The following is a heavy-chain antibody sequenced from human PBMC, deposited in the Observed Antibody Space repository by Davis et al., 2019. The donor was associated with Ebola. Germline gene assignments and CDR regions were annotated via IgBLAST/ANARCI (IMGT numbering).Heavy chain of an antibody. D-gene: IGHD6-13*01. Sequence: SVKVSCKASGGTFSSYAISWVRQAPGQGLEWMGGIIPIFGTANYAQKFQGRVTITADESTSTAYMELSSLRSEDTAVYYCARSGEQQLYFDYWGQGTLVTVSS. J-gene: IGHJ4*02. V-gene: IGHV1-69*13. CDR2: IIPIFGTA. CDR1: GGTFSSYA. CDR3: ARSGEQQLYFDY.